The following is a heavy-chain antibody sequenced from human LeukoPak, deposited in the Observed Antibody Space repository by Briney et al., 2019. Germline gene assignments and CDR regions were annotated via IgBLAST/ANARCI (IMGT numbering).Heavy chain of an antibody. CDR1: GYSLTSYG. CDR2: MNPNSGTA. D-gene: IGHD6-19*01. Sequence: ASLKVYCETSGYSLTSYGMRRVRPSSGNGVEWNGWMNPNSGTAYDAQKFRARDTMNRNASLSQADVELSRLRAEDTAVYYCARGLPPPSWGAVAGIDDYWGEGTLVTVSS. J-gene: IGHJ4*02. CDR3: ARGLPPPSWGAVAGIDDY. V-gene: IGHV1-8*02.